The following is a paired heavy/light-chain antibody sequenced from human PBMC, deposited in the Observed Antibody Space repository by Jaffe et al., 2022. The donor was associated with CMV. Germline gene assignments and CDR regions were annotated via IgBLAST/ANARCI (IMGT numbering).Light chain of an antibody. CDR1: QSLSSNY. CDR3: QQYGSSPT. Sequence: DIVLTQSPATLSLSPGERATVSCRASQSLSSNYLAWYQQKPGQAPSLLIFGASSRATGIPDRFSGSGSGTVFTLTISRLEPEDFAVYYCQQYGSSPTFGGGTKLEIK. J-gene: IGKJ4*01. CDR2: GAS. V-gene: IGKV3-20*01.
Heavy chain of an antibody. V-gene: IGHV3-23*04. CDR2: ITGSGGDT. Sequence: EVQLVESGGDLIQPGGTLRLSCAASGFTFSTYAMSWVRQAPGKGLEWVASITGSGGDTDYADSVRGRFTISRDNSNNTVYLQMNTLRAEDAAVYYCVKDHNVLFWFRNLFPIFDSWGQGTLVTVSS. CDR3: VKDHNVLFWFRNLFPIFDS. CDR1: GFTFSTYA. D-gene: IGHD3-9*01. J-gene: IGHJ4*01.